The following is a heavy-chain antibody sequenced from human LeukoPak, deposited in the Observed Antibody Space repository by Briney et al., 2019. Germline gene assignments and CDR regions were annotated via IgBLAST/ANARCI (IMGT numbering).Heavy chain of an antibody. J-gene: IGHJ4*02. CDR3: AKGRGLAAAPVLLDY. CDR2: ISYDGSNK. CDR1: GFTFSSYG. V-gene: IGHV3-30*18. Sequence: GGSLRLSCAASGFTFSSYGMHWVRQAPGKGLEWVAVISYDGSNKYYADSVKGRFTISRDNSKNTLYLQMNSLRAEDTAVYYCAKGRGLAAAPVLLDYWGQGTLVTVSS. D-gene: IGHD6-13*01.